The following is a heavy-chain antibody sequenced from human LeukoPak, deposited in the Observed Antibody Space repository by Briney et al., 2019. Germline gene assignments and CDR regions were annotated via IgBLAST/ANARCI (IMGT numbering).Heavy chain of an antibody. V-gene: IGHV1-2*02. CDR3: ARDTAMVTYWFDP. Sequence: GASVTVSCKASGYTFTGYYMHWVRQAPGQGLEWMGWINPNSGGTNYAQKFQGRVTMTRDTSISTAYVELSRLRSDDTAVYYCARDTAMVTYWFDPWGQGTLVTVSS. D-gene: IGHD5-18*01. CDR2: INPNSGGT. CDR1: GYTFTGYY. J-gene: IGHJ5*02.